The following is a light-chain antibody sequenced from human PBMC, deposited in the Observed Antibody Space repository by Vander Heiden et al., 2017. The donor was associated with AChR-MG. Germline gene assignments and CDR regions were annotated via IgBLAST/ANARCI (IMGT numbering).Light chain of an antibody. V-gene: IGKV3-11*01. Sequence: EIVLTQSPATLSLSPGERATLSCRASQSVSTYSAWFQQKPGQAPRLLIYDASNRASGIPARFSGSGSGADLTLTISSLEPEDFAVYYCHRRSSWRWTFGQGTKVEIK. J-gene: IGKJ1*01. CDR2: DAS. CDR3: HRRSSWRWT. CDR1: QSVSTY.